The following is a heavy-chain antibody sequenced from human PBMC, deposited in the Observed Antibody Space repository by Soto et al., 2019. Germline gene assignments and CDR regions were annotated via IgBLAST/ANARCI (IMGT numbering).Heavy chain of an antibody. CDR3: AKSAYWFDY. CDR1: GFTFSSYG. D-gene: IGHD2-21*01. Sequence: QLGGSLRLSCAASGFTFSSYGMHWVRQAPGKGLEWVAVISYDGSNKYYADSVKGRFTISRDNSKNTLYLQMNSLRAEDTAVYYCAKSAYWFDYWGQGTLVTVSS. CDR2: ISYDGSNK. J-gene: IGHJ4*02. V-gene: IGHV3-30*18.